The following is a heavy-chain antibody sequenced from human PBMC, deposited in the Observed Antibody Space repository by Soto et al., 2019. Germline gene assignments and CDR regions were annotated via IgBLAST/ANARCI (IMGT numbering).Heavy chain of an antibody. Sequence: ESGGVVVQPGGSLRLSCTTSGFTFNTYGMHWVRQAPGKGLEWVAIIWYDGSNKYYADSVKGRFTISRDNSKNTLYLQMNSLRAEDTALYYCARSDCTGAYCYSWPFNYGVDVWGQGTTVTVSS. CDR2: IWYDGSNK. CDR1: GFTFNTYG. D-gene: IGHD2-21*02. J-gene: IGHJ6*02. CDR3: ARSDCTGAYCYSWPFNYGVDV. V-gene: IGHV3-33*08.